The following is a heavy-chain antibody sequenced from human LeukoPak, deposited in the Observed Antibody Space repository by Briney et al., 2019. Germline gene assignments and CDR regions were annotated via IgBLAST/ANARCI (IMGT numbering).Heavy chain of an antibody. Sequence: NPSETLSLTCTVSGGSISSSSYYWGWIRQPPGKGLEWIGSLYYRGSTYYNPSLKSRVTISVDSSKNQFSLKLSSVTAADTAVYYCARHDYLSQIDYWGQGTLVTVSS. CDR1: GGSISSSSYY. CDR2: LYYRGST. V-gene: IGHV4-39*01. J-gene: IGHJ4*02. CDR3: ARHDYLSQIDY. D-gene: IGHD4/OR15-4a*01.